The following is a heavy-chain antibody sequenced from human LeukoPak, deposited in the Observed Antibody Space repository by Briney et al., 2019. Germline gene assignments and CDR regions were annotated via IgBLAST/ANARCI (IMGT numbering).Heavy chain of an antibody. Sequence: SGGSLRLSCAASGFTFSSYGMHWVRQAPGKGLEWVAVIWYDGSNKYYADSVKGRFTISRDNSKNTLYLQMNSLRAEDTAVYYCARAEYSSSRFPNYYYYYGMDVWGQGTTVTVSS. CDR3: ARAEYSSSRFPNYYYYYGMDV. CDR2: IWYDGSNK. V-gene: IGHV3-33*01. J-gene: IGHJ6*02. D-gene: IGHD6-13*01. CDR1: GFTFSSYG.